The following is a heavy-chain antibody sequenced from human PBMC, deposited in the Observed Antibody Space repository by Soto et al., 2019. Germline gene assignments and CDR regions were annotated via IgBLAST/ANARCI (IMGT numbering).Heavy chain of an antibody. J-gene: IGHJ5*02. CDR3: ARGVATIGP. V-gene: IGHV4-59*01. CDR1: GDSISWDY. D-gene: IGHD5-12*01. CDR2: IYYSGST. Sequence: DTLSVTCTGWGDSISWDYGSWIRQPPGKGLEWIGYIYYSGSTNYNPSFKSRVTISVDTPKNQFSLKLTSVTAADTAVYYCARGVATIGPWGQGTLVTVSS.